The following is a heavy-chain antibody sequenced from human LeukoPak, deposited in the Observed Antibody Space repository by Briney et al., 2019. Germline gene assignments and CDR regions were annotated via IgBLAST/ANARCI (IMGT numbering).Heavy chain of an antibody. V-gene: IGHV4-34*01. CDR3: ARVVLLWFGERRNWFDP. D-gene: IGHD3-10*01. CDR2: INHSGST. J-gene: IGHJ5*02. Sequence: SETLSLTCAVYGGSFSGYYWSWIRQPPGKGLEWIGEINHSGSTNYNPSLKSRVTISVDTSKNQFSLKLSSVTAADTAVYYCARVVLLWFGERRNWFDPWGQGTLVTVSS. CDR1: GGSFSGYY.